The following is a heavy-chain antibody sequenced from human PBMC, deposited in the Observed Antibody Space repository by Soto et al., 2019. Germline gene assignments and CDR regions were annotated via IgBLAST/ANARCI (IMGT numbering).Heavy chain of an antibody. Sequence: QVQLVESGGGVVQPGRSLRLSCAASGFTFTTYAMHWLRQAPGKGLEWVAVILSDGIRKYQADSVRGRFTISRDNSKNMVYLKMKGLRGEDRSLYYCARISLSGTVDTFDIWGQGTMVTVSA. CDR3: ARISLSGTVDTFDI. CDR2: ILSDGIRK. D-gene: IGHD3-10*01. J-gene: IGHJ3*02. CDR1: GFTFTTYA. V-gene: IGHV3-30*03.